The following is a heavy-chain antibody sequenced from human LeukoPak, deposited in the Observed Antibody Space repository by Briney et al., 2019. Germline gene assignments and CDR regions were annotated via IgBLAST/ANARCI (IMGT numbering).Heavy chain of an antibody. V-gene: IGHV3-30*04. CDR1: GFTFSSYA. J-gene: IGHJ4*02. D-gene: IGHD5-18*01. Sequence: GGSLRLSCAASGFTFSSYAMHWVRQAPGKGLEWVAVISYDGSNKYYADSVKGRFTISRDNSKNTLYLQMNSLRAEDTAVYYCALTAMALFDYWGQGTLVTVSS. CDR3: ALTAMALFDY. CDR2: ISYDGSNK.